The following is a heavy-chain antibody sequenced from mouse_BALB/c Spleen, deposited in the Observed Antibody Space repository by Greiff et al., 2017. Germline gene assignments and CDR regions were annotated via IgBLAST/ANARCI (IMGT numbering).Heavy chain of an antibody. V-gene: IGHV3-8*02. J-gene: IGHJ2*01. CDR3: ARGTGTSEGYFDY. D-gene: IGHD4-1*01. CDR1: GDSITSGY. CDR2: ISYSGST. Sequence: VQLQQSGPSLVKPSQTLSLTCSVTGDSITSGYWNWIRKFPGNKLEYMGYISYSGSTYYNPSLKSRISITRDTSKNQYYLQLNSVTTEDTATYYCARGTGTSEGYFDYWGQGTTLTVSS.